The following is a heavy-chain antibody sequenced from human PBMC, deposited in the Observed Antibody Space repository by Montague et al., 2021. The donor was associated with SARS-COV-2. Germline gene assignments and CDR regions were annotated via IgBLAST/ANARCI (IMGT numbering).Heavy chain of an antibody. CDR1: GFTFSSYA. CDR2: ISYDGSNK. Sequence: SLRLSCAASGFTFSSYAMHWVRQAPGKGLEWVAVISYDGSNKYYADSVKGRFTISRDNSKNTLYLQMNSLRAEDTAVYYCARGYSGCYYSYFDYWGQGTLVTVSS. CDR3: ARGYSGCYYSYFDY. D-gene: IGHD1-26*01. J-gene: IGHJ4*02. V-gene: IGHV3-30*04.